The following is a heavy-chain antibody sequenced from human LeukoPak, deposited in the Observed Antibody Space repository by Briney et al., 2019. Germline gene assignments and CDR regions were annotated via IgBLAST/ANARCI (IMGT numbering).Heavy chain of an antibody. D-gene: IGHD3-10*01. CDR3: ARASRITMVRGYAFDI. V-gene: IGHV1-2*02. CDR1: GYTSTGYY. CDR2: INPNSGGT. J-gene: IGHJ3*02. Sequence: GASVKVSCKASGYTSTGYYMHWVRQAPGQGLEWMGWINPNSGGTNYAQKFQGRVTMTRDTSISTAYMELSRLRSDDTAVYYCARASRITMVRGYAFDIWGQGTMVTVSS.